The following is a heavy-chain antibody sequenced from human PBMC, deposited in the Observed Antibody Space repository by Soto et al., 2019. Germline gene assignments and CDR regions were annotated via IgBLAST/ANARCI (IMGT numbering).Heavy chain of an antibody. CDR1: GGSISNYY. D-gene: IGHD1-26*01. J-gene: IGHJ6*02. CDR2: IYTSGNT. V-gene: IGHV4-4*07. Sequence: SETLSLTCTVSGGSISNYYWSWIRQPAGKGLEWIGRIYTSGNTNYNPSLKGRVTISVYMSKNQFSLKLSSVTAADTAVYYCARAGGIMGAREHYYYYYGMDVWGQVTTVTVPS. CDR3: ARAGGIMGAREHYYYYYGMDV.